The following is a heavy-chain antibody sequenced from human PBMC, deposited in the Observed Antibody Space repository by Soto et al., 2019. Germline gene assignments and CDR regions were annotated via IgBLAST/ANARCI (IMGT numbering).Heavy chain of an antibody. CDR3: ARDGGSGWYYYYGMDV. V-gene: IGHV4-4*02. Sequence: SETLSLTCAFSCGSIISSNWWSWVRQPPGKGLEWIGEIYHSGSTNYDPSLKSRVTISVDKSKNQFSLKLSSVTAADTAVYYCARDGGSGWYYYYGMDVWGQGTTVTV. J-gene: IGHJ6*02. D-gene: IGHD6-19*01. CDR2: IYHSGST. CDR1: CGSIISSNW.